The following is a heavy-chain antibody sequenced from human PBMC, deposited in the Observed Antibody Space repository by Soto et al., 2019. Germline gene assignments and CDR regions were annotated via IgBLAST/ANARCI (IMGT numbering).Heavy chain of an antibody. CDR2: IYHSGST. CDR3: ARAIAAAATYYFDY. D-gene: IGHD6-13*01. V-gene: IGHV4-4*02. Sequence: SSETLSLTCAVSSASISSSNWWSWVRRPPGKGLEWIGEIYHSGSTNYNPSLKSRVTISVDKSNNQFSLKLSSVTAADTAVYYCARAIAAAATYYFDYWGQGTLVTVSS. J-gene: IGHJ4*02. CDR1: SASISSSNW.